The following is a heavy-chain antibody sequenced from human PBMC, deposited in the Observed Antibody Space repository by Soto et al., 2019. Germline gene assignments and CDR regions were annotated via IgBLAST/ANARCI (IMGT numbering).Heavy chain of an antibody. V-gene: IGHV1-18*01. CDR2: ISAYNGNT. CDR1: GYTFTSYG. Sequence: ASVKVSCKASGYTFTSYGISWVRQAPGQGLEWMGWISAYNGNTNYAQKLQGRVTMTTDTSTSTAYMELRSLRSDDTAVYYCARSWYCSGGSCYSDYWGQGTLVTVSS. J-gene: IGHJ4*02. D-gene: IGHD2-15*01. CDR3: ARSWYCSGGSCYSDY.